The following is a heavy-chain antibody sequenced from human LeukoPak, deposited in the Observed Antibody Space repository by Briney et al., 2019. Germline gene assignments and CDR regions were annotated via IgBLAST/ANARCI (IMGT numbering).Heavy chain of an antibody. CDR3: ASERVYGSGSYYRYYYMDV. CDR1: GGSFSGYY. V-gene: IGHV4-34*01. CDR2: INHSGST. D-gene: IGHD3-10*01. Sequence: SETLSLTXAVYGGSFSGYYWSWIRQPPGKGLEWIGEINHSGSTNYNPSLKSRVTISVDTSKNQFSLKLSSVTAADTAVYYCASERVYGSGSYYRYYYMDVWGKGTTVTVSS. J-gene: IGHJ6*03.